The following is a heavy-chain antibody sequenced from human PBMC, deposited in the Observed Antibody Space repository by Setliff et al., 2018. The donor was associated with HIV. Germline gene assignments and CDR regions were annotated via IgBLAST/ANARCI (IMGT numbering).Heavy chain of an antibody. CDR2: IYTSGST. J-gene: IGHJ6*02. CDR1: GGSISSGSYY. CDR3: ARDLGSGLYYYGMDV. D-gene: IGHD7-27*01. Sequence: SETLSLTCTVSGGSISSGSYYWSWIRQPAGKGLEWIGRIYTSGSTNYNPSLKSRVTISVDTSKKQFSLKLSSVSAADTAVYYCARDLGSGLYYYGMDVWGQGTTVTVSS. V-gene: IGHV4-61*02.